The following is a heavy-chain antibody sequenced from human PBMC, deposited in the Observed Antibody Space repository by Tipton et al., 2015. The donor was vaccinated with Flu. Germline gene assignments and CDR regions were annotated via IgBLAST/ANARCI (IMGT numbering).Heavy chain of an antibody. CDR1: GFSVGSIN. CDR3: ARDPDGVYGTPEEY. J-gene: IGHJ1*01. Sequence: SLRLSCAASGFSVGSINMNWVRRAPGKGLEWVSLIYSGGATYYADSVKGRFTISRDNSKNTVFLQMNSLRAEDTAVYYCARDPDGVYGTPEEYWGQGTLVTVSS. CDR2: IYSGGAT. D-gene: IGHD5/OR15-5a*01. V-gene: IGHV3-53*01.